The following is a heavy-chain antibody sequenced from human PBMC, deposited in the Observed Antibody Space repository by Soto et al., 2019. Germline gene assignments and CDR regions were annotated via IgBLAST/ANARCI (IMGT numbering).Heavy chain of an antibody. J-gene: IGHJ4*02. CDR3: ARTLNYDFGSGYYFYY. Sequence: EVQLVESGGGLVQPGGSLRLSCAASGFNVSSNYMSWVRQAPGKGLEWVSVIYSGGSTYYADSVKGRFTISRDNSKNTLYLQMNSQRAEDTAVYYCARTLNYDFGSGYYFYYWGQGTLVTVYS. CDR1: GFNVSSNY. CDR2: IYSGGST. V-gene: IGHV3-66*01. D-gene: IGHD3-3*01.